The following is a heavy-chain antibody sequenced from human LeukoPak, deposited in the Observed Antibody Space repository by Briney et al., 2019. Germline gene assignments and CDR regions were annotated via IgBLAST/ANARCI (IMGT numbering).Heavy chain of an antibody. CDR1: GGSISSYY. Sequence: SETLSLTCTVSGGSISSYYWSWIRQPPGKGLEWIGYIYYSGSTNYNPSLKSRVTISVDTSKNQFSLKLSSVTAAGTAVYYCARHTYSSSPDYWGQGTLVTVSS. V-gene: IGHV4-59*08. D-gene: IGHD6-13*01. CDR3: ARHTYSSSPDY. CDR2: IYYSGST. J-gene: IGHJ4*02.